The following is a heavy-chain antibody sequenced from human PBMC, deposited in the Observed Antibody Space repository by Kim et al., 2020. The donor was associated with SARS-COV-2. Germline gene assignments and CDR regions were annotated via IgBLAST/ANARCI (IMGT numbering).Heavy chain of an antibody. D-gene: IGHD2-21*01. V-gene: IGHV4-39*01. CDR2: IYYSGST. J-gene: IGHJ4*02. CDR3: ARHSVVGPAKNLLWWN. CDR1: GGSISSSSYY. Sequence: SETLSLTCTVSGGSISSSSYYWGWIRQPPGKGLEWIGSIYYSGSTYYNPSLKSRVTISVDTSKNQFSLKLSSVTAADTAVYYCARHSVVGPAKNLLWWNWGQGTLVTVSS.